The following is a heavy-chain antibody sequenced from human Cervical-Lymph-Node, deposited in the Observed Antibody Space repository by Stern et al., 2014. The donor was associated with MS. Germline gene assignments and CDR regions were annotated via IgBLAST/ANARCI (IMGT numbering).Heavy chain of an antibody. V-gene: IGHV1-69*01. CDR3: ARDGRHTDNYGLDV. CDR1: GGTFNVYA. D-gene: IGHD3-9*01. Sequence: QVQLGQSGAEVKKPGSSVKISCKASGGTFNVYAINWLRQTPGQGLEWMGGIIPIFGTANYAQKFQGRVTITADESTRTSSMQLSSLRFDDTAVYYCARDGRHTDNYGLDVWGQGTTVTVSS. CDR2: IIPIFGTA. J-gene: IGHJ6*02.